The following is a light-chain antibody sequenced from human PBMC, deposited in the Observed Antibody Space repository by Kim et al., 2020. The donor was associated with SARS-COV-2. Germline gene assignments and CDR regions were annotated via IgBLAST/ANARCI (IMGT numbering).Light chain of an antibody. CDR1: QTVGSH. J-gene: IGKJ2*01. CDR2: RAS. V-gene: IGKV3-15*01. Sequence: VSPGESATLSCRASQTVGSHLAWYQQKPGQAPRLLIYRASTRATGIPPRFRGSGSGTEFTLTISSLQSEDSAIYYCQHHNNWPPYTFGQGTKLEI. CDR3: QHHNNWPPYT.